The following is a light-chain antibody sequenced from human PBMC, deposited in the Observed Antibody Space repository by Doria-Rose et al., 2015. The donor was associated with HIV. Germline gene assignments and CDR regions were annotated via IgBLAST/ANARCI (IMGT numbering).Light chain of an antibody. V-gene: IGKV4-1*01. J-gene: IGKJ3*01. CDR3: QQYYDTPS. CDR2: WAS. Sequence: TQSPESLGMSLGERATLNCKSNQSLLYTSKNYLAWYQQKPGQPPKLLIYWASTRQSGVPARLSGSGSGTDFTLTISSLGAEDVAVYYCQQYYDTPSFGPGTTVDIK. CDR1: QSLLYTSKNY.